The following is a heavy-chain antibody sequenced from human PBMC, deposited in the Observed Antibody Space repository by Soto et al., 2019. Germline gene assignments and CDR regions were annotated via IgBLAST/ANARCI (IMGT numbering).Heavy chain of an antibody. CDR3: GRGYCTGSSCPRANYGLDV. CDR2: TASRAESYTT. V-gene: IGHV3-72*01. J-gene: IGHJ6*02. Sequence: LRLSCAASGFTFSDHFMDWVRQAPGKGLEWVGRTASRAESYTTGYAASVKGRFTISRDDSKNSLYLQMNSLKTEDTAVYYCGRGYCTGSSCPRANYGLDVWGQGTTVTVSS. D-gene: IGHD2-2*01. CDR1: GFTFSDHF.